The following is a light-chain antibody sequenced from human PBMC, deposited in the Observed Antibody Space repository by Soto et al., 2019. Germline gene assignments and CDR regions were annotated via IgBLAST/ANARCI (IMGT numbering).Light chain of an antibody. CDR1: QSISSW. CDR3: QQYNSYSIT. J-gene: IGKJ5*01. CDR2: KAS. Sequence: IQRAQGPSTLSASVGDRVTITCRASQSISSWLAWYQQKPGKAPKLLIYKASSLESGVPSRFSGSGSGTEFTLTISSLQPDDFATYYCQQYNSYSITFGQRTRLEIK. V-gene: IGKV1-5*03.